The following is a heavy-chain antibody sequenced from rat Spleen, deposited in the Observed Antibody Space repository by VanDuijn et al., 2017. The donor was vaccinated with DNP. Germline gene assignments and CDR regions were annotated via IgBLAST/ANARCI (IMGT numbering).Heavy chain of an antibody. V-gene: IGHV5-17*01. CDR2: IIYDGSST. CDR1: GFTFSDYA. CDR3: AREAGGYYGYTPHFDY. D-gene: IGHD1-9*01. Sequence: EVQLVESGGGLVQPGRSLKFSCAASGFTFSDYAMAWVRQAPKKGLEWVATIIYDGSSTYYRDSVKGRFTISRDNAKSTLYLQMDSLRSEDTATYYCAREAGGYYGYTPHFDYWGQGVMVTVSS. J-gene: IGHJ2*01.